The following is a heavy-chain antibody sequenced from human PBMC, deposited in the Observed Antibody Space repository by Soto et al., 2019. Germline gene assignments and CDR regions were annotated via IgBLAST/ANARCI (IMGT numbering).Heavy chain of an antibody. CDR1: GGTFSSYA. V-gene: IGHV1-69*13. CDR3: ARVGGYNRGHPGY. Sequence: ASVKVSCKASGGTFSSYAISWVRQAPGQGLEWMGGIIPIFGTANYAQKFQGRVTITADESTSTAYMELSSLRSEDTAVYYCARVGGYNRGHPGYWGQGTLVTVSS. D-gene: IGHD6-13*01. CDR2: IIPIFGTA. J-gene: IGHJ4*02.